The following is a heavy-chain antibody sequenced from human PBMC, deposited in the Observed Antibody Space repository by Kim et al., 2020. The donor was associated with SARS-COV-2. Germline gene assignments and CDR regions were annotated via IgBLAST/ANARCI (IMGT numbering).Heavy chain of an antibody. D-gene: IGHD2-2*01. CDR3: ARDRGSYCSSPSCYGAHYYYGVDV. V-gene: IGHV3-11*06. CDR1: GFTIGDSY. CDR2: ISSDSSDT. Sequence: GGSLRLSCAASGFTIGDSYMSWIRQAPGKGLEWVSYISSDSSDTNYADSVKGRFTISRDNAKNSLYLQMNSLRAEDTAVYFCARDRGSYCSSPSCYGAHYYYGVDVWGQGTTVTVSS. J-gene: IGHJ6*02.